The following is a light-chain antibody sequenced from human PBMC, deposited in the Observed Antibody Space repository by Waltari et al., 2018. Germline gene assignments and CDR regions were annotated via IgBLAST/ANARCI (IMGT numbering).Light chain of an antibody. CDR2: RTS. CDR1: QTIGTS. J-gene: IGKJ1*01. Sequence: IVVTQSPATLSMSPGERATLSCRPSQTIGTSLAWYHQRPGQAPRLLIYRTSTRATGIPDRFSGSGSESEFTLTISSLQSEDVAVYYCQQYNNWPPGTFGQGTKVEI. CDR3: QQYNNWPPGT. V-gene: IGKV3-15*01.